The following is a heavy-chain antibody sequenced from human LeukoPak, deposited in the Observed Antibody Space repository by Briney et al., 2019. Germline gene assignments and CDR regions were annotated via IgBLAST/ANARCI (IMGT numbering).Heavy chain of an antibody. V-gene: IGHV3-23*01. J-gene: IGHJ6*04. CDR3: AKDAGDYSYYYYGMDV. CDR2: ISGSGGST. D-gene: IGHD4-17*01. CDR1: GFTFSSYA. Sequence: PGGSLRLSCAASGFTFSSYAMSWVRQAPGKGLEWVSAISGSGGSTYYADSVKGRFTISRDSSKNTLYLQMNSLRAEDTAVYYCAKDAGDYSYYYYGMDVWGKGTTVTVSS.